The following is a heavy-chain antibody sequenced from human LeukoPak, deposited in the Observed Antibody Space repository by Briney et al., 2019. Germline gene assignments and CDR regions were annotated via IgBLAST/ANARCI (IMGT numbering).Heavy chain of an antibody. CDR1: GGSISSYY. J-gene: IGHJ6*03. Sequence: PSETLSLTCTVSGGSISSYYWSWIRQPAGKGLEWIGYIYYSGSTNYNPSLKSRVTISVDTSKNQFSLKLSSVTAADTALYYCAGGYIYGSTYYYMDVWGRGTTVTISS. CDR2: IYYSGST. CDR3: AGGYIYGSTYYYMDV. V-gene: IGHV4-59*01. D-gene: IGHD5-18*01.